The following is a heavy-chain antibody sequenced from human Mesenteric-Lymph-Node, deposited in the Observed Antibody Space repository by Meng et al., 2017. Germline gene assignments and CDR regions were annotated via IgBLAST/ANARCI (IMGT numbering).Heavy chain of an antibody. CDR2: ITTSSSYI. CDR3: ARDLLEPDWIYYYYYDGMDV. V-gene: IGHV3-21*01. Sequence: GGSLRLSCVASGFTFSSYTMNWVRQAPGKGLEWVSSITTSSSYIYFADSLKGRFTISRDNAKNSLYLQMNSLRAEDTAVYYCARDLLEPDWIYYYYYDGMDVWGQGTTVTVSS. CDR1: GFTFSSYT. J-gene: IGHJ6*02. D-gene: IGHD1-1*01.